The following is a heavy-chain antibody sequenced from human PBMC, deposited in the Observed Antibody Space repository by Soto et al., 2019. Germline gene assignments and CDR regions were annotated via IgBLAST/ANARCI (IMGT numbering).Heavy chain of an antibody. V-gene: IGHV1-69*13. D-gene: IGHD6-6*01. J-gene: IGHJ4*02. CDR1: GGIFSSYA. CDR3: ATERDSSSYYFDY. Sequence: SVKVSCKASGGIFSSYAISWVRQAPGQGLEWMGGIIPIFGTANYAQKFQGRVTITADESTSTAYMELSSVTAADTAVYYCATERDSSSYYFDYWGQGTLVTVS. CDR2: IIPIFGTA.